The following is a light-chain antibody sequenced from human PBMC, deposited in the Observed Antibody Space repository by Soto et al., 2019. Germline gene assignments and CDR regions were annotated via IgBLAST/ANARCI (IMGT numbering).Light chain of an antibody. V-gene: IGKV3-20*01. CDR1: QYINTR. CDR3: QQYGSSLT. CDR2: QTS. Sequence: IVLAPSPSTLSSFPGDRVTLSCRASQYINTRLAWYQHRPGQAPRLLIYQTSLRAAGIPARFSASGSGTDFTLTISRLEPEDSAVYYCQQYGSSLTFGQGTRLETK. J-gene: IGKJ5*01.